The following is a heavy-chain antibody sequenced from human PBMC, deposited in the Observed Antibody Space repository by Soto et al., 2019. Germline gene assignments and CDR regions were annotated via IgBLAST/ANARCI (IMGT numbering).Heavy chain of an antibody. CDR3: VGEGNNWNDFDY. J-gene: IGHJ4*02. Sequence: EVQLVESGGGLVQPGGSLRLSWAAPTFIFSTYWMTWVRQAPGKGLEWVANIKRDGSETHYADSVKGRFTISRDNAKNSLYLQMNSLRVEDTAVYYCVGEGNNWNDFDYWGQGTLLTVSS. D-gene: IGHD1-20*01. CDR1: TFIFSTYW. CDR2: IKRDGSET. V-gene: IGHV3-7*01.